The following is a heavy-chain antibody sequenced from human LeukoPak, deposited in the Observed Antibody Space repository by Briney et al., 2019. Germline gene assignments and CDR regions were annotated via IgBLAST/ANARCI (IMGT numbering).Heavy chain of an antibody. CDR3: ARDPSATVTMNI. Sequence: XGNYMSWVRQAPGKGLEWVSVIYSGGSTYYADSVKGRFTISRDNSKNTLYLQMNSLRAEDTAVYYCARDPSATVTMNIWGQGTMVTVSS. CDR2: IYSGGST. V-gene: IGHV3-66*01. D-gene: IGHD4-17*01. CDR1: XGNY. J-gene: IGHJ3*02.